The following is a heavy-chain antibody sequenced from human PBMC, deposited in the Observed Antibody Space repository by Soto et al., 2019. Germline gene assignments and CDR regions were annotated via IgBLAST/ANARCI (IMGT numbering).Heavy chain of an antibody. CDR3: ARDRGIGGYFDY. Sequence: PSETLSLTCTVSGGSVSSGSYFWSWIRQPPGKGLEWIGYIYYSGSTNYNPSLKSRVTISVDTSKKQFSLKLSSVTAADTAVYSCARDRGIGGYFDYWGQGXLVTVSS. J-gene: IGHJ4*02. D-gene: IGHD2-15*01. CDR2: IYYSGST. CDR1: GGSVSSGSYF. V-gene: IGHV4-61*01.